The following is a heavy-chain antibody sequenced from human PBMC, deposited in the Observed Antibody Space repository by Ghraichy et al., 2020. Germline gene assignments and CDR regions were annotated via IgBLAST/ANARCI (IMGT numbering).Heavy chain of an antibody. J-gene: IGHJ4*02. D-gene: IGHD5-12*01. CDR1: GYSFTSYW. Sequence: GESLNISCKGSGYSFTSYWIGWVRQMPGKGLEWMGIIYPGDSDTRYIPSFQGQVTISADKSISTAYLQWSSLKASDTAIYCCARRRYSGYGFYYFDYWGQGTLVTVSS. CDR2: IYPGDSDT. V-gene: IGHV5-51*01. CDR3: ARRRYSGYGFYYFDY.